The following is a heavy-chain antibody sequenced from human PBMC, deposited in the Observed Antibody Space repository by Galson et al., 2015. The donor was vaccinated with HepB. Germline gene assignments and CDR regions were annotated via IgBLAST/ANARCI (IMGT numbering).Heavy chain of an antibody. CDR1: GFTFSNYW. V-gene: IGHV3-74*01. D-gene: IGHD2-15*01. Sequence: SLRLSCAASGFTFSNYWMHWVRQAPGKGLVWVSRINSDGSSTNYADSVKGRFTISRDNAKNTLYLQMNSLRVEDTAIYFCASGVVVSAFDYWGQGALLTVSS. CDR3: ASGVVVSAFDY. J-gene: IGHJ4*02. CDR2: INSDGSST.